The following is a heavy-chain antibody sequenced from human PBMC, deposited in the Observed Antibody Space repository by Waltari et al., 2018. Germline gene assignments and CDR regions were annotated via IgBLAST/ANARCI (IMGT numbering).Heavy chain of an antibody. CDR2: INHSGST. J-gene: IGHJ4*02. CDR3: ARGWVTWNYLSVDY. D-gene: IGHD1-7*01. Sequence: QVQLQQWGAGLLKPSETLSLTCAVYGGSFSGYYWSWIPQPPGKGREWSGEINHSGSTNHHPSRKRRVTISVDTSRNQFSLKLSSVTAADTAVYYCARGWVTWNYLSVDYWGQGTLVTVSS. V-gene: IGHV4-34*01. CDR1: GGSFSGYY.